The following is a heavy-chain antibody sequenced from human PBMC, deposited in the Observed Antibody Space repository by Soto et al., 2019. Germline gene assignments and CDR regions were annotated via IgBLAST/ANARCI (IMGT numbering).Heavy chain of an antibody. V-gene: IGHV3-33*01. D-gene: IGHD1-26*01. CDR2: IWYRGRDI. J-gene: IGHJ4*02. CDR3: ARDQGGQSGNFIFDN. Sequence: ESGGGVVQPGRSLRLSCAASGFTFSDYVMHWVRQAPGTGLEWVAVIWYRGRDIFYADSVKGRFTISRDNSKNTLYLQLNSLRAEDTAVYYCARDQGGQSGNFIFDNWGQGTLVTVSS. CDR1: GFTFSDYV.